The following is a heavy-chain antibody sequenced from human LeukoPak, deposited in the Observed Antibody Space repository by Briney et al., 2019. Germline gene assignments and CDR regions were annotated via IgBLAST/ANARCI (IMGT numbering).Heavy chain of an antibody. CDR3: ARLSSSSSDY. CDR2: IYHRGST. Sequence: SETLSLTCAVSGYSISSGYYWGWIRQPPGKGLEWIGSIYHRGSTYYNPSLKSRVTISVDTSKNQFSLKLSSVTAADTAVYYCARLSSSSSDYWGQGTLVTVSS. J-gene: IGHJ4*02. CDR1: GYSISSGYY. V-gene: IGHV4-38-2*01. D-gene: IGHD6-6*01.